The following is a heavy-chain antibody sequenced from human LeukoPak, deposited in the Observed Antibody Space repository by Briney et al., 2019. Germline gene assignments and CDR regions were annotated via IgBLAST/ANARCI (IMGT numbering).Heavy chain of an antibody. CDR1: GYTFTGNH. V-gene: IGHV1-2*02. J-gene: IGHJ2*01. D-gene: IGHD1-26*01. Sequence: ASVKVSCKASGYTFTGNHVHWLRQAPGQGLDWMGWIDPNSGGTKYAQKFQDRVTMTSDTSISTAYMELSGLRSDDRAVYFCAREVGIVSFNLWGRGTLVTVSS. CDR3: AREVGIVSFNL. CDR2: IDPNSGGT.